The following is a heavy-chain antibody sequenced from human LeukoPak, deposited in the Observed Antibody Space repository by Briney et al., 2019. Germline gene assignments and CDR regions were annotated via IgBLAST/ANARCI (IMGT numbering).Heavy chain of an antibody. CDR1: GYTFTGYY. CDR3: ARGDSSSWYANWFDP. D-gene: IGHD6-13*01. CDR2: INPNSGGT. V-gene: IGHV1-2*02. Sequence: ASVKVSCKASGYTFTGYYMHWVRQAPGQGLEWMGWINPNSGGTNYAQKFQGRLTMTRDTSISTAYMELSRLRSDDTAVYYCARGDSSSWYANWFDPWGQGTLVTVSS. J-gene: IGHJ5*02.